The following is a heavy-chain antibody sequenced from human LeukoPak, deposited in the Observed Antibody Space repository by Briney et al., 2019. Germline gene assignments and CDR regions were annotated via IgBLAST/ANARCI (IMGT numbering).Heavy chain of an antibody. V-gene: IGHV1-18*01. CDR1: GYTFTSYG. J-gene: IGHJ6*02. D-gene: IGHD5-18*01. CDR2: ISAYNGNT. Sequence: ASVNVSCKASGYTFTSYGISWVRQAPGQGLEWMGWISAYNGNTNYAQKLQGRVTMTTDTSTSTAYMELRSLRSDDTAVYYCARARTQWIQLWDYYYYGMDVWGQGTTVTVSS. CDR3: ARARTQWIQLWDYYYYGMDV.